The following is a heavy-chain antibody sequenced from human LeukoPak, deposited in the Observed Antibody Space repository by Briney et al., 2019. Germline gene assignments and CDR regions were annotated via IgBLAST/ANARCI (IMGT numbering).Heavy chain of an antibody. J-gene: IGHJ4*02. CDR2: IKPDGSDK. CDR3: ASLSSIVATY. CDR1: GFTFTTSW. V-gene: IGHV3-7*01. D-gene: IGHD5-12*01. Sequence: QTGGSLRLSCAASGFTFTTSWLSWVRPAPGKGLGWVANIKPDGSDKYYVDSVKGRFTISRDNAKNSLYLQMNSLRAEDTAVYYCASLSSIVATYWGQGTLVTVSS.